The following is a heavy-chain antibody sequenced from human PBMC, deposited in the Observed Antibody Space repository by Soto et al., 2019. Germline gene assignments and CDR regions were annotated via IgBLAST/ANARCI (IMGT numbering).Heavy chain of an antibody. V-gene: IGHV4-4*07. Sequence: QVQLQESGPGLVKPSETLSLTCTVSGASISGFYWSWIRKSAGKGLEWIGRIYATGTTDYNPSLXXXXXXXXXXXXXXFSLXLRSVTAADTAVYYCVRDGTKTLRDWFDPWGQGISVTVSS. CDR3: VRDGTKTLRDWFDP. J-gene: IGHJ5*02. D-gene: IGHD1-1*01. CDR1: GASISGFY. CDR2: IYATGTT.